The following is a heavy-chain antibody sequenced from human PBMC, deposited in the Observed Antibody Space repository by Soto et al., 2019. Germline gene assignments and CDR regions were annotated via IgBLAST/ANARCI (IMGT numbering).Heavy chain of an antibody. Sequence: EVQLVESGGGLVKPGGSLRLSCAASGFTFSSYSMNWVRQAPGKGLEWVSSISSSSSYIYYADSVKGRFTISRDNAKNSLYLQMNSLRAEDMAVYYCARDDYYYDSSGYPDAFDIWGQGTMVTVSS. CDR2: ISSSSSYI. CDR1: GFTFSSYS. CDR3: ARDDYYYDSSGYPDAFDI. J-gene: IGHJ3*02. D-gene: IGHD3-22*01. V-gene: IGHV3-21*01.